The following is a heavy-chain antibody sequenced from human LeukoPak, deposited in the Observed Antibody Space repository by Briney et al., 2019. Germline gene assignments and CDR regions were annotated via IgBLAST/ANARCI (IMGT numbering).Heavy chain of an antibody. D-gene: IGHD3-10*01. CDR2: ISGGGGRT. CDR3: AKAPMVRGAVFDY. V-gene: IGHV3-23*01. J-gene: IGHJ4*02. Sequence: GGSLRLSCAASGFTVSSYAMSWVRQAPGKGLEWVSAISGGGGRTYYADSVKGRFTISRDNSKNTLYLQMNSLRAEDTAVYYCAKAPMVRGAVFDYWGQGTLVTVSS. CDR1: GFTVSSYA.